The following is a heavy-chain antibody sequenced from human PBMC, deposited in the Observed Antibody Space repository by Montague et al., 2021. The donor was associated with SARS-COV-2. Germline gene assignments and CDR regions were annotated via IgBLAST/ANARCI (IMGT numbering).Heavy chain of an antibody. D-gene: IGHD2-21*02. V-gene: IGHV4-4*07. CDR2: ISAGGGA. CDR1: GDSITYFY. Sequence: SETLSLTCTVSGDSITYFYWNWIRQPAGNGLEWIGRISAGGGANYNPSLKSRVTMSMDTSKRQLSLKLSSVTAADTAVYYCARGSWHIVVVTAIRDGYYGMDVWGQGTTVTVSS. J-gene: IGHJ6*02. CDR3: ARGSWHIVVVTAIRDGYYGMDV.